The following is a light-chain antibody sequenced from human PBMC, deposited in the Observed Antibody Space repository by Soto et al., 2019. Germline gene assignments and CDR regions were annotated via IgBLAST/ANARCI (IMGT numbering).Light chain of an antibody. CDR1: NNDVGRYSY. CDR3: ASYAGSSNV. Sequence: QSALTQPASVSGTPGQSITITCTGSNNDVGRYSYVSWYQQYPGKTPKLIIYEVRLRPSGISDRFSGSKSGITASLTISGLQPEDEADYYCASYAGSSNVFGTGTKLTVL. CDR2: EVR. J-gene: IGLJ1*01. V-gene: IGLV2-14*01.